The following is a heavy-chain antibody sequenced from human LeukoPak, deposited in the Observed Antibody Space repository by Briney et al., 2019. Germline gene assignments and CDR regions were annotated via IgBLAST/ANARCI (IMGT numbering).Heavy chain of an antibody. CDR2: ISGSSRST. J-gene: IGHJ4*02. V-gene: IGHV3-23*01. CDR1: GFTFHNNG. D-gene: IGHD6-13*01. Sequence: GGSLRLSCAASGFTFHNNGMSWVRQAPGKGLEWVSAISGSSRSTYHAESVKGRFTISRDNAKNPLYLQMNSLRAEDTAVYYCARDSSWFDYWGQGTLVTVSS. CDR3: ARDSSWFDY.